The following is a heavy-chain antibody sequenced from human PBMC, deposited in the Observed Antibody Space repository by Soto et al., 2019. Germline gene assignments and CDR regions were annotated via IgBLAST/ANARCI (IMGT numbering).Heavy chain of an antibody. D-gene: IGHD2-2*01. J-gene: IGHJ6*03. CDR2: ISGGGGST. CDR1: GFTFSSYG. CDR3: AKAVVPAAISYFYYYYMDV. Sequence: GGSLRLSCAASGFTFSSYGMHWVRQAPGKGLEWVSAISGGGGSTYYADSVKGRFTISRDNSKNTLYLQMNSLRAEDTAVYYCAKAVVPAAISYFYYYYMDVWGKGTTVTVSS. V-gene: IGHV3-23*01.